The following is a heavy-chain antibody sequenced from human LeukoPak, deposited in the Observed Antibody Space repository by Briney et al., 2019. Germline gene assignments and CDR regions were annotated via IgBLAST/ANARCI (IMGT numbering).Heavy chain of an antibody. CDR2: IYYSGST. V-gene: IGHV4-59*01. Sequence: SETLSLTCTVSGGSISSYYWSWIRQPPGKGLEWIGYIYYSGSTNCNPSLKSRVTISVDTSKNQFSLKLSSVTAADTAVYYCARVTYYYDSSGYPQDYFDYRGQGTLVTVSS. CDR3: ARVTYYYDSSGYPQDYFDY. J-gene: IGHJ4*02. D-gene: IGHD3-22*01. CDR1: GGSISSYY.